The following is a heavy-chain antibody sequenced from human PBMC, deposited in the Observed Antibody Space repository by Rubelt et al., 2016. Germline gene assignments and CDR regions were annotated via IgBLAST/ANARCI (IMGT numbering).Heavy chain of an antibody. Sequence: QVQLQQWGAGLLKPSETLSLTCAVSGGSISSNNYYWGWIRQPPGKGLEWIGGIYYSGSTNYNPSLKSRVTIFVDTSKNQFSLKVRSGTAADTAVYYCASSGSYRYNWFDPWGQGTLVTVSS. CDR1: GGSISSNNYY. CDR3: ASSGSYRYNWFDP. V-gene: IGHV4-39*01. J-gene: IGHJ5*02. CDR2: IYYSGST. D-gene: IGHD1-26*01.